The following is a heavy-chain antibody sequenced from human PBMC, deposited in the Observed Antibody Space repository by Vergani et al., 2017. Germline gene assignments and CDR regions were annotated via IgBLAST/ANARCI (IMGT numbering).Heavy chain of an antibody. CDR1: GFTFSNYG. CDR2: IWYDGNNK. J-gene: IGHJ4*02. Sequence: QVQLVESGGGVVQPGRSLRLSCATSGFTFSNYGMHWVRQAPGKGLEWVAVIWYDGNNKYYADSVKGRFTISRDNSKNTLYLQMNSLRAEDTAVYYCAKGGLDYGFDYWGQGTLVTVSS. D-gene: IGHD4-17*01. V-gene: IGHV3-33*06. CDR3: AKGGLDYGFDY.